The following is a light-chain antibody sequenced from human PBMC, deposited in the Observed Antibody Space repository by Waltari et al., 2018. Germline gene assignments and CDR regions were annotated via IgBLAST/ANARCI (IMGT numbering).Light chain of an antibody. CDR1: QGIRND. J-gene: IGKJ2*01. CDR3: LQDYNYPYT. CDR2: AAS. V-gene: IGKV1-6*01. Sequence: AIQMTQSPSSLSASVGDRVTITCRASQGIRNDLGLYQQKPVKAPKLLIYAASSLQSVVPSRFSGGGSGTDFTLTISSLQPEDFATYYCLQDYNYPYTFGQGTKLEIK.